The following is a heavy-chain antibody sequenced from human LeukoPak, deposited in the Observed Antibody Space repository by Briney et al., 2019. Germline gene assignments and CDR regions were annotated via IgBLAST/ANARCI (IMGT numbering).Heavy chain of an antibody. CDR3: ARDNRGLSGYYGLDY. Sequence: GGSLRLSCAASEFTFSRYWMSWVRQAPGKGLEWVANIKQDGSEKYYVDSVKGRFTISRDNAKNSVYLQMNSLRAEDTAVYYCARDNRGLSGYYGLDYWGQGTLVTVSS. CDR1: EFTFSRYW. V-gene: IGHV3-7*01. D-gene: IGHD3-22*01. CDR2: IKQDGSEK. J-gene: IGHJ4*02.